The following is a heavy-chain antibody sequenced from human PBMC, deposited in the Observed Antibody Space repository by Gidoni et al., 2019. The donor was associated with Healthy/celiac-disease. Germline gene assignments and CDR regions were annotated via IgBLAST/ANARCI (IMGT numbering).Heavy chain of an antibody. J-gene: IGHJ4*02. D-gene: IGHD2-15*01. CDR1: GFTFSSYA. CDR3: ATWDIVVGMEY. Sequence: QVQLVESGGGVVQPGRALRLSCAASGFTFSSYAMHWVRQAPGKGLEWVAVISYDGSNKYYADSVKGRFTISRDNSKNTLYLQTNSLRAEDTAVYYCATWDIVVGMEYWGQGTLVTVSS. V-gene: IGHV3-30-3*01. CDR2: ISYDGSNK.